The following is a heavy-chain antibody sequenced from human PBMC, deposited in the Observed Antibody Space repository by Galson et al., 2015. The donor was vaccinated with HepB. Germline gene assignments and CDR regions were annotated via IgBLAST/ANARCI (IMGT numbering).Heavy chain of an antibody. CDR1: GFTFSDYY. V-gene: IGHV3-11*01. Sequence: SLRLSCAASGFTFSDYYMSWIRQAPGKGLEWVSYISSSGSTIYYADSVKGRFTISRDNAKNSLYLQMNSLRAEDTAVYYCARATRSSIAARRMLYYYYGMDVWGQGTTVTVSS. J-gene: IGHJ6*02. CDR3: ARATRSSIAARRMLYYYYGMDV. D-gene: IGHD6-6*01. CDR2: ISSSGSTI.